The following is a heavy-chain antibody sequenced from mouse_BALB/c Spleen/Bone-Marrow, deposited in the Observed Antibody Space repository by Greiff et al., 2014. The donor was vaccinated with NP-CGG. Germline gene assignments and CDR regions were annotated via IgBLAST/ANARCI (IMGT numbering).Heavy chain of an antibody. J-gene: IGHJ4*01. CDR2: IYPSDSYT. V-gene: IGHV1-69*02. CDR1: GYTFTSYW. D-gene: IGHD1-2*01. Sequence: QVQLQQSGAELVRPGASVKLSCKASGYTFTSYWINWVKQRPGQGLEWIGNIYPSDSYTNYNQKFKDKATLTVDKSSSTAYMQLSSPTSEDSAVYYCTRPGHFYGSGPYAMDYWGQGTSVTVSS. CDR3: TRPGHFYGSGPYAMDY.